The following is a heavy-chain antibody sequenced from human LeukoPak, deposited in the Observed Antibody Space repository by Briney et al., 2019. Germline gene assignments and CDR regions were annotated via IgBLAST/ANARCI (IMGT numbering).Heavy chain of an antibody. CDR1: GGSISSGDYY. CDR3: ARESGENKDYGDYGLEIYYYYYMDV. CDR2: IYYSGST. V-gene: IGHV4-30-4*01. D-gene: IGHD4-17*01. Sequence: PSETLSLTCTVSGGSISSGDYYWSWIRQPPGKGLEWIGYIYYSGSTYYNPSLKSRVTISVDTSKDQFSLKLSSVTAADTAVYYCARESGENKDYGDYGLEIYYYYYMDVWGKGTTVTVSS. J-gene: IGHJ6*03.